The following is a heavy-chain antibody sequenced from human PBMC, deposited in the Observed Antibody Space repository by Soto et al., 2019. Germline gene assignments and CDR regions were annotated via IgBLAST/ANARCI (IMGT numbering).Heavy chain of an antibody. CDR1: GGTFSSYA. CDR3: AIHYCSSTSCYIPAGYYDGMDV. V-gene: IGHV1-69*06. D-gene: IGHD2-2*02. J-gene: IGHJ6*02. Sequence: QVQLVQSGAEVKKPGSSVKVSCKASGGTFSSYASSWVRQAPGQGLEWMGGIIPIFGTANYAQKFQGRVTITADKSTSTAYMELSSLRSEDTAVYYCAIHYCSSTSCYIPAGYYDGMDVWGQGTPVTVSS. CDR2: IIPIFGTA.